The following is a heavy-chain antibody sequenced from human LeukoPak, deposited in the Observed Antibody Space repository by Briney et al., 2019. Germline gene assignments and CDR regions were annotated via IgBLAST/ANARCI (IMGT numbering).Heavy chain of an antibody. CDR1: YGSISGYY. CDR3: ARHFTYYYDSSGYPRDSFDI. Sequence: SETLSLTCSVSYGSISGYYWSWIRQSPGKELVWIGYIYYSGSTNYNPSLKSRVTISADMSKNQVSLKLSSVTAADMALYYCARHFTYYYDSSGYPRDSFDIWGHGTMVTVSS. J-gene: IGHJ3*02. CDR2: IYYSGST. V-gene: IGHV4-59*08. D-gene: IGHD3-22*01.